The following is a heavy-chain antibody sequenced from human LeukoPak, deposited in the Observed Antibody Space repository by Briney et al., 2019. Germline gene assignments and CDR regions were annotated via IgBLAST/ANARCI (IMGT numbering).Heavy chain of an antibody. J-gene: IGHJ5*02. V-gene: IGHV4-30-2*01. CDR3: ARNFLPDANWFDP. D-gene: IGHD1-14*01. CDR2: IYHSGST. CDR1: GGSISSGYYS. Sequence: SETLSLTCTVSGGSISSGYYSWSWIRQPPGKGLEWIGYIYHSGSTYYNPSLKSRVTISLDRSKNQFSLKLSSVTAADTAVYYCARNFLPDANWFDPWGQGTLVTVSS.